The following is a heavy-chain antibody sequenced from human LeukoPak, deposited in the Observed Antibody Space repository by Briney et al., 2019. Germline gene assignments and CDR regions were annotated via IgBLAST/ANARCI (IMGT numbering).Heavy chain of an antibody. CDR2: INTAVGNP. J-gene: IGHJ5*02. V-gene: IGHV7-4-1*02. D-gene: IGHD2-15*01. CDR1: GYTFTTYA. CDR3: ASRTYSYGLSP. Sequence: ASVKVSCKASGYTFTTYAMNWVRQAPGQGLEWMGYINTAVGNPTYAQDFTGRFLLSVDTSVSTAHLQITNLTAEDTALYYCASRTYSYGLSPWGQGTLVTVS.